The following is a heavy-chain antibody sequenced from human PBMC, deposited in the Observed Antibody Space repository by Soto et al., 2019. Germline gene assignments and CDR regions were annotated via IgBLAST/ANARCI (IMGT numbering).Heavy chain of an antibody. J-gene: IGHJ6*02. CDR2: IYYSGST. D-gene: IGHD3-10*01. CDR3: ARAVTMVRGVMPQDTYPYYYYGMDV. CDR1: GGSSSSYY. V-gene: IGHV4-59*01. Sequence: TLETLSLTCTVSGGSSSSYYWSWIRQPPGKGLEWIGYIYYSGSTNYNPSLKSRVTISVDTSKNQFSLKLSSVTAADTAVYYCARAVTMVRGVMPQDTYPYYYYGMDVWGQGTTVTAP.